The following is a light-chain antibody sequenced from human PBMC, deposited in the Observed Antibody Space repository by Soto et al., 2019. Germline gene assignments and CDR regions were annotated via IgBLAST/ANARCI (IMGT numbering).Light chain of an antibody. J-gene: IGKJ2*01. V-gene: IGKV1-5*03. Sequence: DIQMTQSPSTLSASVGDRVTITCRASQSISSWLAWYQQKPGKAPKLLIYKASSLESGVPSRFSGSGSGTEFTLTISSLQPDDFATFYCQQYNSFPYTFGQGTKLEI. CDR3: QQYNSFPYT. CDR1: QSISSW. CDR2: KAS.